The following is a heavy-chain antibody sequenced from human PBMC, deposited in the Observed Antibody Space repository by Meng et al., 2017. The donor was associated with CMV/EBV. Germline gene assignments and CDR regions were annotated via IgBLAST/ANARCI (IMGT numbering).Heavy chain of an antibody. CDR3: AKGIGGEFEP. V-gene: IGHV3-23*01. CDR1: GFTFSSYA. CDR2: ISGSGGST. D-gene: IGHD3-10*01. Sequence: GESLKISCAASGFTFSSYAMSWVRQAPGKGLEWVSAISGSGGSTYYADSVKGRFTISRDNSKNTLYLQMNSLRAEDTAVYYCAKGIGGEFEPWGQGTLVTVSS. J-gene: IGHJ5*02.